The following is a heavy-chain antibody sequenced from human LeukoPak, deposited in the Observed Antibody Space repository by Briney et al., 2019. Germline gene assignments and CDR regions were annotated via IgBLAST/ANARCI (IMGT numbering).Heavy chain of an antibody. D-gene: IGHD2-15*01. V-gene: IGHV3-30*04. Sequence: GGSLRLSCAASGFILRDYNMHWVRQAPGKGLEWVAVISYDGSNKYYADSVKGRVTISRDNSKNTLYLQMNSLRAEDTGVYYCARDQTGFCSGSSCLGSTFDYWGQGTLVTVSS. J-gene: IGHJ4*02. CDR1: GFILRDYN. CDR3: ARDQTGFCSGSSCLGSTFDY. CDR2: ISYDGSNK.